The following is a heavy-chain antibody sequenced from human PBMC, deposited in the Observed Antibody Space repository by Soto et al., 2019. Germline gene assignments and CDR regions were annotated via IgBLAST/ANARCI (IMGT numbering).Heavy chain of an antibody. V-gene: IGHV3-23*01. Sequence: GGSLRLSCAASGFTFSSYAMSWVRQAPGKGLEWVSAISGSGGSTYYADSVKGRFTISRDNSKNTLYLQMNSLRAEDTAVYYCAKDLLSITIFGVELVDVWGKGTTVTVSS. D-gene: IGHD3-3*01. J-gene: IGHJ6*04. CDR2: ISGSGGST. CDR3: AKDLLSITIFGVELVDV. CDR1: GFTFSSYA.